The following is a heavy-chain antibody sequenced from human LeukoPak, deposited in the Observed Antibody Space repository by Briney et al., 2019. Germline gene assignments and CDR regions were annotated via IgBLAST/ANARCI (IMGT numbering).Heavy chain of an antibody. V-gene: IGHV5-51*01. CDR1: GYSFINYW. Sequence: GESLKISCKGSGYSFINYWIGWVSQMPGKGLEWMGIIYPGESDTRYIPAFQGQVTISPDKSISTAYLQWSSLKASDTAMYYCARHLVAARPPGYYYYYYMDVWGKGTTVTVS. CDR3: ARHLVAARPPGYYYYYYMDV. J-gene: IGHJ6*03. CDR2: IYPGESDT. D-gene: IGHD6-6*01.